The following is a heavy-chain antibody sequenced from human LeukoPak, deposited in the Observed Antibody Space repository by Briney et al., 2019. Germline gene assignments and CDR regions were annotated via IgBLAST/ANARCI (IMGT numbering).Heavy chain of an antibody. CDR1: GFTFSSYW. CDR2: IKQDGSEK. Sequence: GGSLRLSCAASGFTFSSYWMSWVRQASGKGLEWVANIKQDGSEKYYVDSVKGRFTISRDNAKNSLYLQMNSLRAEDTAVYYCARDRLEQWLDPGNYYYGMDVWGQGTTVTVSS. CDR3: ARDRLEQWLDPGNYYYGMDV. J-gene: IGHJ6*02. D-gene: IGHD6-19*01. V-gene: IGHV3-7*01.